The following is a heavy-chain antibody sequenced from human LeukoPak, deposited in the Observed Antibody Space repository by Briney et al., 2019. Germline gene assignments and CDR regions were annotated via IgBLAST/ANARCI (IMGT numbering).Heavy chain of an antibody. D-gene: IGHD6-13*01. J-gene: IGHJ4*02. Sequence: ASVKVSCKASGYTFTSYGISWVRQAPGQGLEWMGWISAYNGNTDYAQKLQGRVTMTTDTSTSTAYMELRSLRSEDTAVYYCARDGYSSSWYGLWLVQDLGYWGQGTLVTVSS. CDR1: GYTFTSYG. V-gene: IGHV1-18*01. CDR3: ARDGYSSSWYGLWLVQDLGY. CDR2: ISAYNGNT.